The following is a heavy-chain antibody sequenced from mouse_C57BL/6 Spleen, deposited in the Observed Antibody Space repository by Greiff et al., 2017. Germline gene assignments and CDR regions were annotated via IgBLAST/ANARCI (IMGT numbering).Heavy chain of an antibody. V-gene: IGHV1-52*01. CDR1: GYTFTSYW. CDR3: ARGVYYSNYGGYFGV. D-gene: IGHD2-5*01. Sequence: QVQLQQPGAELVRPGSSVTLSCKASGYTFTSYWMHWVKQRPIQGLEWIGNIDPSDSATHYKQKFKDKATLTVDKSSSTAYMQLRNLTSEGSAVYDWARGVYYSNYGGYFGVWGTGATGTVSA. J-gene: IGHJ1*03. CDR2: IDPSDSAT.